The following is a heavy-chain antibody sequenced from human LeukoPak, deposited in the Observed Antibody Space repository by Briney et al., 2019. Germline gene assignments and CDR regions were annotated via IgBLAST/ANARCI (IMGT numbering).Heavy chain of an antibody. CDR3: ARGLKMFSSGWTSYYYYMDV. J-gene: IGHJ6*03. CDR2: IYYSGST. Sequence: SETLSLTCTVSGGSISSSSYYWGWIRQPPGKGLEWFGNIYYSGSTYYNPSLKSRVTISVDTSKNQFSLKLSSVTAADTAVYYCARGLKMFSSGWTSYYYYMDVWGKGTTVTVSS. CDR1: GGSISSSSYY. V-gene: IGHV4-39*07. D-gene: IGHD6-19*01.